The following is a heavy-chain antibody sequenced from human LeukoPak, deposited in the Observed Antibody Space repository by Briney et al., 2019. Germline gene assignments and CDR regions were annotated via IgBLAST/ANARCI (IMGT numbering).Heavy chain of an antibody. CDR3: ARDPYSSTWSYGMDV. Sequence: GSLRLSRSASGFTFSCYWIELVRQASGKRVEWGGNIKQDGSEEVYVDSVKGRFTISRDNAKNSLFLQMNTLRAEDTAVYYCARDPYSSTWSYGMDVWGQGTTVTVSS. J-gene: IGHJ6*02. D-gene: IGHD6-6*01. V-gene: IGHV3-7*05. CDR2: IKQDGSEE. CDR1: GFTFSCYW.